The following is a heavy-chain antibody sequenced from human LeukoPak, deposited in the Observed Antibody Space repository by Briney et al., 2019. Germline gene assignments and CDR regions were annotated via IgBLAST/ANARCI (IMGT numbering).Heavy chain of an antibody. V-gene: IGHV3-20*04. CDR1: GFTFSSYW. D-gene: IGHD6-13*01. CDR2: INWNGGST. J-gene: IGHJ4*02. CDR3: ARVKDHRGIAVAGSDY. Sequence: PGGSLRLSCAASGFTFSSYWMSWVRQAPGKGLEWVSGINWNGGSTGYADSLKGRFTISRDNAKNSMYLQMNSLRTEDTAVYYCARVKDHRGIAVAGSDYWGQGTLVTVSS.